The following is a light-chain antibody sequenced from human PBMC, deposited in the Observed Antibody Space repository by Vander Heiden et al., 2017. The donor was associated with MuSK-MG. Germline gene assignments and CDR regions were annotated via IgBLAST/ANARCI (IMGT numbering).Light chain of an antibody. CDR1: QDISNY. J-gene: IGKJ5*01. Sequence: DLQMPQSPSSLSASVGDRVTITCPARQDISNYLNWYQQKPGKATKLLIYDATNLETGVPTRCSGSGSGTDITTTISSLQPEYIATYYCQQYDKLPTFGQGTRLEMK. CDR2: DAT. V-gene: IGKV1-33*01. CDR3: QQYDKLPT.